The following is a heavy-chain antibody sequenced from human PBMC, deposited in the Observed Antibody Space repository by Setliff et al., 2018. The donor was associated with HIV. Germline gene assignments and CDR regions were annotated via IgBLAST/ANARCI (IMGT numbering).Heavy chain of an antibody. CDR1: GGSINSDY. D-gene: IGHD6-19*01. CDR3: ARGPGWPNWFDP. J-gene: IGHJ5*02. Sequence: SETLSLTCTVSGGSINSDYLNWIRQPPGKGLEWIGYIYNSGSTNYNPSLKSRVTISVDTSKNQFSLKLSSVTAADTAVYYCARGPGWPNWFDPWGQGTLVTVSS. CDR2: IYNSGST. V-gene: IGHV4-59*08.